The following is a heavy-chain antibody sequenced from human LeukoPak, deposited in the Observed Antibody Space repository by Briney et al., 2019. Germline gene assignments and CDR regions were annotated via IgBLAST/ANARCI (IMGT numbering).Heavy chain of an antibody. D-gene: IGHD3-22*01. CDR3: ARDAGYYDSSGHYNLLDY. J-gene: IGHJ4*02. V-gene: IGHV3-21*01. CDR2: ISSTSVYI. Sequence: GGSLRLSCAASGFTFSTHTMNWVRQAPGKGLGWVSSISSTSVYIYYADSLKGRLTISRDNAKNSLYLQVNSLRAEDTAVYYCARDAGYYDSSGHYNLLDYWGQGTLVTVSS. CDR1: GFTFSTHT.